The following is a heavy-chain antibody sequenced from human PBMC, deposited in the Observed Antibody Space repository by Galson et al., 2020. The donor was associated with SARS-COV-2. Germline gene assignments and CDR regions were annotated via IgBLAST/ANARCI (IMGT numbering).Heavy chain of an antibody. Sequence: SETLSLTCTVSGGSISSGSYYWSWIRQPAGKGLEWIGHIYTSGSTSYNPSLKSRVTISVDTSKNQFSLKLSSVTAADTAVYYCARALGRITIFGVVIINYFDYWGQGTLVTVSS. J-gene: IGHJ4*02. V-gene: IGHV4-61*09. CDR2: IYTSGST. D-gene: IGHD3-3*01. CDR1: GGSISSGSYY. CDR3: ARALGRITIFGVVIINYFDY.